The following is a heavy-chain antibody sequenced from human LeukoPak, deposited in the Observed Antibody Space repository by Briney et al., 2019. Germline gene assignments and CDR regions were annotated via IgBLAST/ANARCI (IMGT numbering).Heavy chain of an antibody. CDR3: ARDHTVGGLVFDY. V-gene: IGHV3-7*01. Sequence: PGGSLRLSCAASGFTFSDFWMNCVRQAPGKGLEWVASIKQDGSEKYYVDSVKGRFSISRDNAKNSLHLQMNSLRAEDTAVYYCARDHTVGGLVFDYWGQGILVTVSS. J-gene: IGHJ4*02. CDR1: GFTFSDFW. CDR2: IKQDGSEK. D-gene: IGHD6-19*01.